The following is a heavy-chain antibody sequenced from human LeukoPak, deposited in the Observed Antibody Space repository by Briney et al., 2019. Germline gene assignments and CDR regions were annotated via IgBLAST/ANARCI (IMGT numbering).Heavy chain of an antibody. CDR2: ISYDGSNK. CDR3: ARELDAGSELLWFGELRY. CDR1: GSTFSSYA. D-gene: IGHD3-10*01. Sequence: PGRSLRLSCAASGSTFSSYAMHWVRQAPGKGLEWVAVISYDGSNKYYADSVKGRFTISRDNSKNTLYLQMNSLRAEDTAVYYCARELDAGSELLWFGELRYWGQGTLVTVSS. J-gene: IGHJ4*02. V-gene: IGHV3-30*04.